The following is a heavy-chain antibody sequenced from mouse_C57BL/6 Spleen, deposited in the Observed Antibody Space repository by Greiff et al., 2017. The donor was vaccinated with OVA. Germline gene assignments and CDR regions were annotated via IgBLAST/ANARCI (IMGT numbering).Heavy chain of an antibody. D-gene: IGHD1-1*01. Sequence: QVQLQQPGAELVMPGASVKLSCKASGYTFTSYWMHWVKQRPGQGLEWIGEIDPSDSYTNYNQKFKGKSTLTVDKSSSTAYMQLSSLTSEDSAVYYCARLHYYGSSYFDYWGQGTTLTVSS. CDR1: GYTFTSYW. V-gene: IGHV1-69*01. J-gene: IGHJ2*01. CDR2: IDPSDSYT. CDR3: ARLHYYGSSYFDY.